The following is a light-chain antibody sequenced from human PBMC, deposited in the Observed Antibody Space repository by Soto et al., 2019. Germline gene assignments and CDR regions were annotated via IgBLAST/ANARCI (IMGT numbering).Light chain of an antibody. CDR2: GAS. Sequence: EIVMTQSPVTLSVSQGERATLSCRAGQSVSSNLAWYQQKPGQAPRLLIYGASTRATGIPARFTGSGSGTEFTLTISSLQFDDSAVYYCQQYNNWWTFGQGTKVDI. CDR1: QSVSSN. CDR3: QQYNNWWT. V-gene: IGKV3-15*01. J-gene: IGKJ1*01.